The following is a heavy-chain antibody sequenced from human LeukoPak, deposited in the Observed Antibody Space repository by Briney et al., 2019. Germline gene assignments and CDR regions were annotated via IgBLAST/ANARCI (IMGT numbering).Heavy chain of an antibody. D-gene: IGHD1-7*01. V-gene: IGHV3-53*01. CDR1: GFTVSSNY. J-gene: IGHJ4*02. Sequence: GGSLRLSCAASGFTVSSNYMSWVRQAPGKGLEWVSVIYSGGRTYYADSVRGRFTISRDNFKNTLYLQMNSLRAEDTAVYYCARNTTGTTANGAQETLVTVSS. CDR3: ARNTTGTTAN. CDR2: IYSGGRT.